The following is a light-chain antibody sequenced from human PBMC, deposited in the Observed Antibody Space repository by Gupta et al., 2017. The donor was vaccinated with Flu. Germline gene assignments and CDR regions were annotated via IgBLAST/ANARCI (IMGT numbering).Light chain of an antibody. Sequence: SLGERATINCKSSQSVFYSSNNRNYLTWYQQRPGQPPKLLISWASTRESGVPDRFSGSGSGTDFTLTISGLQAEDVAVYYCQQYDSDPITFGGGTKVEIK. J-gene: IGKJ4*01. CDR1: QSVFYSSNNRNY. CDR3: QQYDSDPIT. V-gene: IGKV4-1*01. CDR2: WAS.